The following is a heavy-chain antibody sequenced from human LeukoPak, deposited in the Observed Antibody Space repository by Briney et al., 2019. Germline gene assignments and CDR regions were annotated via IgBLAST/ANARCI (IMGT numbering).Heavy chain of an antibody. V-gene: IGHV4-61*01. D-gene: IGHD1-14*01. J-gene: IGHJ4*02. Sequence: SETLLLTCTVSGGSIRTGGSVSSYYWNWIRQPPGKGLEWIGYLYESGSTKYNPSLKSRVTMSADTSKNQFSLRLNSVTPADTAVYFCTRGTAAASGSLDSWGQGTLVTVSS. CDR3: TRGTAAASGSLDS. CDR1: GGSIRTGGSVSSYY. CDR2: LYESGST.